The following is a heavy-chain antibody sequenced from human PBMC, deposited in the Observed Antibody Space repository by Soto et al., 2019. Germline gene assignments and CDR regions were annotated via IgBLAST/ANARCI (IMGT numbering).Heavy chain of an antibody. V-gene: IGHV3-49*04. CDR2: IRAKPAGGTA. Sequence: GSLLLSCAPSVFDFGGYALSWVRQGPGMGLEWVAFIRAKPAGGTAEYAASVKDRFTLSRDGSESIAYLQMNSLKVEDTGMYYCSRIGPGADTRWFFDYWGQGTTFTVSS. CDR3: SRIGPGADTRWFFDY. D-gene: IGHD1-26*01. J-gene: IGHJ4*02. CDR1: VFDFGGYA.